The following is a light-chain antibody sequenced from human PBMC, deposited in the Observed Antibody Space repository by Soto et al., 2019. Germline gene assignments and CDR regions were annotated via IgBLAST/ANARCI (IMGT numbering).Light chain of an antibody. Sequence: EKVMTQSPATLSVSPEERATLSCRASQNVKTRLAWYQQKPGQAPRLLIFDAFTRATGIPARFSGSASGTDFTLTISSLQSQDSAVYYCQQYDEWPLTFGGGTKVEIK. CDR1: QNVKTR. CDR2: DAF. CDR3: QQYDEWPLT. J-gene: IGKJ4*01. V-gene: IGKV3-15*01.